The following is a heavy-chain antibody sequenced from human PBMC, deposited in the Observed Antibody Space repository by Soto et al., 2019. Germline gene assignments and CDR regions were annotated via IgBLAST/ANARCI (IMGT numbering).Heavy chain of an antibody. Sequence: QLQLQESGPGLVKPSETLSLTCTVSGGSIKNTGANWGWVRQPPGKGLEWIGSVYYTGTTYYNPSLQSRVTISIDTSKKQYSLGVNSVAAADTAVYYCATHTSGSRNGPHTWGQGTLVTVSS. CDR2: VYYTGTT. J-gene: IGHJ5*02. CDR1: GGSIKNTGAN. V-gene: IGHV4-39*01. D-gene: IGHD1-26*01. CDR3: ATHTSGSRNGPHT.